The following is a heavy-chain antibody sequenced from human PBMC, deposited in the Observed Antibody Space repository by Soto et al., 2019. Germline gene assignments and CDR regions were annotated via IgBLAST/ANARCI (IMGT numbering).Heavy chain of an antibody. J-gene: IGHJ4*02. CDR1: GGSFSAYY. CDR2: IDQSGTT. CDR3: ARGQSGSAWYYYFDY. V-gene: IGHV4-34*01. Sequence: PSETLSLTCAVYGGSFSAYYWSWIHQPPGKGLEWIGEIDQSGTTYHNPSLKSRVTMSVDTSKKQFSLKLTSVSAADTAVYYCARGQSGSAWYYYFDYWGQGALVTVSS. D-gene: IGHD6-19*01.